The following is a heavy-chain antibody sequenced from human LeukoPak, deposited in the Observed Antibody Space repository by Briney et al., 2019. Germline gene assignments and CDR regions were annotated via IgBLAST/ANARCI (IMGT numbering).Heavy chain of an antibody. D-gene: IGHD3-10*01. J-gene: IGHJ5*01. V-gene: IGHV4-4*07. Sequence: SETLSLTCTISGDSISGFYWSWIRQPAGKGLEWIGRIYSSGRTNYNPSLKSRVTLSLDTSKNQFSLRLNSVTAADTAVYYCARERGTIISVSGPTWFDSWGQGTLVTVSS. CDR2: IYSSGRT. CDR1: GDSISGFY. CDR3: ARERGTIISVSGPTWFDS.